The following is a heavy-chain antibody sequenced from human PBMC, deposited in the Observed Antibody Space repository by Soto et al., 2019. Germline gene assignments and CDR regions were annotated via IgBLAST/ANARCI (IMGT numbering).Heavy chain of an antibody. D-gene: IGHD6-13*01. CDR2: IIPILGIA. Sequence: GASVKVSCKASGGTFSSYTISWVRQAPGQGLEWMGRIIPILGIANYAQKFQGRVTITADKSTSTAYMELSSLRSEDTAVYYCARWSGIAAAGTADYWGQGTLVTVSS. CDR1: GGTFSSYT. CDR3: ARWSGIAAAGTADY. V-gene: IGHV1-69*02. J-gene: IGHJ4*02.